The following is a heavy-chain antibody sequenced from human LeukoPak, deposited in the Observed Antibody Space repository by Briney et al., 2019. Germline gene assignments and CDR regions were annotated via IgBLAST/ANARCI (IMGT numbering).Heavy chain of an antibody. Sequence: GGSLRLSCAASGFTFSIYWMHWVRQVPGKGLVWVSRINSDGSDTNYADSVKGRFTISRDNAKSTVYLQMNSLGLEDTAVYFCARDLTGTLFDYWGQGTLVTVPS. CDR2: INSDGSDT. J-gene: IGHJ4*02. CDR3: ARDLTGTLFDY. CDR1: GFTFSIYW. V-gene: IGHV3-74*01. D-gene: IGHD2-8*02.